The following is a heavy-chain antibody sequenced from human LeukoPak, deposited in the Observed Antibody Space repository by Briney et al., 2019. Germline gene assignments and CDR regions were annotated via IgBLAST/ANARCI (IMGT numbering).Heavy chain of an antibody. CDR2: VSNDGRNE. V-gene: IGHV3-33*01. CDR3: ARKTYYYDSGSYSKSYYFDY. CDR1: GFTFSSYG. Sequence: GGSLRLSCATSGFTFSSYGIHWVRQAPGKGMEWVAVVSNDGRNEYYADSVQGRFSISRDNAKNSLFLQLNSLRAEDTAVYYCARKTYYYDSGSYSKSYYFDYWGQGTLVTVSS. J-gene: IGHJ4*02. D-gene: IGHD3-10*01.